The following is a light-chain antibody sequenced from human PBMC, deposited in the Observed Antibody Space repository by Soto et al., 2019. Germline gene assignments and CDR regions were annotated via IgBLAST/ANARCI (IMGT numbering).Light chain of an antibody. CDR2: KAS. V-gene: IGKV1-5*03. CDR1: QTISSW. Sequence: DIQMTQSPSTLSGSVGGRVTITCRASQTISSWLAWYQQKPGKAPKLLIYKASTLKSGVPSRFSGSGSGTEFTPTISSLQPDDFATYYCQHYNSYSEAFGQGTRLEI. J-gene: IGKJ5*01. CDR3: QHYNSYSEA.